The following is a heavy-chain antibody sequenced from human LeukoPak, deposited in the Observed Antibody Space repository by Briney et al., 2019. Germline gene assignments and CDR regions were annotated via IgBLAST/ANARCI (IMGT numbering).Heavy chain of an antibody. CDR2: INPNTGDT. D-gene: IGHD3-22*01. CDR3: ARDLGGSYYYDSSGYLAEY. Sequence: ASVTVSCKTSGYIFTGYYIHWVRQAPGQGLEWIGWINPNTGDTNYAQKLQGRVTMTTDTSTSTAYMELRSLRSDDTAVYYCARDLGGSYYYDSSGYLAEYWGQGTLVTVSS. CDR1: GYIFTGYY. J-gene: IGHJ4*02. V-gene: IGHV1-18*04.